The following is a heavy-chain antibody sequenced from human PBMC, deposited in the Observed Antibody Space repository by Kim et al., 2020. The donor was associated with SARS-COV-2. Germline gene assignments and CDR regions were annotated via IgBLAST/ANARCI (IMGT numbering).Heavy chain of an antibody. D-gene: IGHD3-16*01. CDR2: IKSKTDGGTK. CDR1: GFTFSNDW. J-gene: IGHJ4*02. V-gene: IGHV3-15*01. Sequence: GGSLRLSCAASGFTFSNDWMSWVRQAPGKGLEWVGRIKSKTDGGTKDYAATGKGRFTSSRDDSKNTLYLQMNSLKTEDTAVYYCTTPYWSRRSRVGGGFDYWGQGTLVTVSS. CDR3: TTPYWSRRSRVGGGFDY.